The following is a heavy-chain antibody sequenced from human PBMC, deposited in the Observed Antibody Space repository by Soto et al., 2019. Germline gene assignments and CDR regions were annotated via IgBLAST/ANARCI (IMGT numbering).Heavy chain of an antibody. CDR2: MNPNSGNT. J-gene: IGHJ6*02. Sequence: QVQLVQSGAEVRKPGASVKVSCKASGYTFTSYDINWVRQATGQGLEWMGWMNPNSGNTGYAQKFQGRVTMTSITSITTAYMELSSLRSEDTSLYSCAREISSGLYVWGQGTPVTVSS. CDR1: GYTFTSYD. V-gene: IGHV1-8*01. CDR3: AREISSGLYV.